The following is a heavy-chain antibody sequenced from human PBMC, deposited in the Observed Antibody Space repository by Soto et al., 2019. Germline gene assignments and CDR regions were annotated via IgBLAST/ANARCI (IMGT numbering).Heavy chain of an antibody. J-gene: IGHJ6*02. Sequence: GGSLRLSCAASGFTFSSYGMHWVRQAPGKGLEWVAVIWYDGSNKYYADSVKGRFTISRDNSENTLYLQMNSLRAEDTAVYYCAREIGGSSSWYYYYGMDVWGQGTTVTVSS. CDR3: AREIGGSSSWYYYYGMDV. CDR1: GFTFSSYG. D-gene: IGHD6-13*01. V-gene: IGHV3-33*01. CDR2: IWYDGSNK.